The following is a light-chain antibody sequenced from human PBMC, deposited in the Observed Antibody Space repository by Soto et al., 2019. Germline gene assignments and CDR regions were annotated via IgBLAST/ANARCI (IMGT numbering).Light chain of an antibody. CDR3: QHYNSYSEA. CDR2: KAS. Sequence: DIEVTQSPSTLSGSVGDRVTITCRSSQTISSGLAWYQQKPGKAPKLLIYKASTLKSGVPSRFSGSGSETEFTLTISGLQPGDSATYYCQHYNSYSEAFGQGTKVDIK. V-gene: IGKV1-5*03. CDR1: QTISSG. J-gene: IGKJ1*01.